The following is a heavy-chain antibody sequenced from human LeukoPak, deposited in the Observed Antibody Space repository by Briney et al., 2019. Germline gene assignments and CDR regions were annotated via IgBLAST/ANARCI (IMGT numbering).Heavy chain of an antibody. D-gene: IGHD2-15*01. CDR1: GYTFTGYY. J-gene: IGHJ4*02. CDR3: ARSFVVVVTASTHFDY. Sequence: GASVKVSCKASGYTFTGYYMHWVRQAPGQGLEWMGWINPNSGGTNYAQKFQGRVTMTRDTSMSTAYMDLSGLRSDDTAFYYCARSFVVVVTASTHFDYWGQGTLVTVSS. CDR2: INPNSGGT. V-gene: IGHV1-2*02.